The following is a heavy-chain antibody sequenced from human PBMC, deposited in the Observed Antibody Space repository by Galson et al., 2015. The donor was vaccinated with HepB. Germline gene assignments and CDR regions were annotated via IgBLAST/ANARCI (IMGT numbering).Heavy chain of an antibody. CDR2: ISSSSNYI. Sequence: SLRLSCAASGFTCRIYRRNWVRQAPGKGLEWVSSISSSSNYIFYADSVKGRFTISRDNAKNSLYLQMNSLRAEDTAGYYCARGDYYDSHEDYWGQGTLVTVSS. V-gene: IGHV3-21*01. J-gene: IGHJ4*02. CDR3: ARGDYYDSHEDY. CDR1: GFTCRIYR. D-gene: IGHD3-22*01.